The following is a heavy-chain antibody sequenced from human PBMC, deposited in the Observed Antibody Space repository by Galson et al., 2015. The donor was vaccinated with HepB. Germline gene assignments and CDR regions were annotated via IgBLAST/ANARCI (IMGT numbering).Heavy chain of an antibody. D-gene: IGHD3-10*01. J-gene: IGHJ6*02. CDR2: IKEDGSEK. CDR3: ARVKRGEWYSYYYYGMDV. V-gene: IGHV3-7*05. CDR1: GFISSMYW. Sequence: SLRLSCAASGFISSMYWMNWVRQAPGKGLEWVANIKEDGSEKNYVDSVKGRFTISRDNAKNSLYLQMNSLRAEDTAVYYCARVKRGEWYSYYYYGMDVWGRGTLVTVSS.